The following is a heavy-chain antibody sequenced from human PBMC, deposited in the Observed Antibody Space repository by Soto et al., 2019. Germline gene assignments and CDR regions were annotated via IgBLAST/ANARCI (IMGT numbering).Heavy chain of an antibody. CDR2: IHYSETI. V-gene: IGHV4-30-4*01. J-gene: IGHJ3*02. CDR1: GASVNSGDYY. Sequence: QVQLQESGPGLVKASQTLSLTCTVSGASVNSGDYYWSWVRQPPGRGLEWIGYIHYSETIYYNPSLKGRVQIFVGTFKNPFSLEVSSVTAADTAVYYCARAHRYYDYPDIWGQGTTVTVSS. CDR3: ARAHRYYDYPDI. D-gene: IGHD3-22*01.